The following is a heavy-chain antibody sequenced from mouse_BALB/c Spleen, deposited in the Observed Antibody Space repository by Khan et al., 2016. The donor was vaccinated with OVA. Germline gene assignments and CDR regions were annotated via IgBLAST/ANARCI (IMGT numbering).Heavy chain of an antibody. Sequence: QVQLKQSGAELARPGASVRMSCKASGYTFTSNTMHWVKQRPGQGLEWIGYINPRSDYTNYNQNFKDKATLTADKSSSTAYLQLSSLTSEDSAVYDRARRTTGDTMDYWGQGTSVTVSS. V-gene: IGHV1-4*01. CDR1: GYTFTSNT. CDR3: ARRTTGDTMDY. CDR2: INPRSDYT. J-gene: IGHJ4*01. D-gene: IGHD2-14*01.